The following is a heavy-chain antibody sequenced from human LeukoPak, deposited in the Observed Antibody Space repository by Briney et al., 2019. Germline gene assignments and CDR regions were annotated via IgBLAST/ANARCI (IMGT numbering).Heavy chain of an antibody. CDR2: INHSGST. CDR1: GGSFSGYY. Sequence: SETLSLTCAVYGGSFSGYYWSWIRQPPGKGLEWIGKINHSGSTNYNPSLKSRVTISVDTSKNQFSLKLSSVTAADTAVYYCARDRGGSSWFPFDYWGQGALVTVSS. J-gene: IGHJ4*02. D-gene: IGHD6-13*01. V-gene: IGHV4-34*01. CDR3: ARDRGGSSWFPFDY.